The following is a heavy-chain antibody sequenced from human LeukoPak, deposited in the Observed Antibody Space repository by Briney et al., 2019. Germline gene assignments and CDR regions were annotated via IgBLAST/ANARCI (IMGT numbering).Heavy chain of an antibody. V-gene: IGHV1-69*04. CDR1: GGTFSSYA. CDR2: IIPILGIA. J-gene: IGHJ4*02. Sequence: SVKVSCKASGGTFSSYAISWVRQAPGQGLEWMGRIIPILGIANYAQKFQGRVTITADKSTSTAYMELSSLRSEDTAVYYCARAERGYSGYGGSSDYWGQGTLVTVSS. CDR3: ARAERGYSGYGGSSDY. D-gene: IGHD5-12*01.